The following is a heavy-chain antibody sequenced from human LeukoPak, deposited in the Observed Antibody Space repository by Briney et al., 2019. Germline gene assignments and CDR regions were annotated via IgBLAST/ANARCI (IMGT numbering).Heavy chain of an antibody. V-gene: IGHV3-23*01. CDR2: ISDTGSST. Sequence: PGGSLRLSCAASGFTFSSYGMSWVRQAPGKGLEWVSTISDTGSSTYYADSVKGRFTISRDNSKNTLYLQMHSLRAEDTAIYYCTKRGTVTTFGHCDFWGQGTLVTVSS. J-gene: IGHJ4*02. D-gene: IGHD4-17*01. CDR1: GFTFSSYG. CDR3: TKRGTVTTFGHCDF.